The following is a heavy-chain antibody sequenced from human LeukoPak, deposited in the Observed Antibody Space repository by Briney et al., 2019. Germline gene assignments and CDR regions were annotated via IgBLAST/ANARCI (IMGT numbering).Heavy chain of an antibody. CDR2: IKQDGSEK. Sequence: GGSLRLSCAASGFTFSSYAMSWVRQAPGKGLEWVANIKQDGSEKYYVDSVKGRFTISRDNSKNTLYLQMNSLRAEDTAVYYCAKGKNYYYMDVWGKGTTVTISS. CDR3: AKGKNYYYMDV. J-gene: IGHJ6*03. CDR1: GFTFSSYA. V-gene: IGHV3-7*01.